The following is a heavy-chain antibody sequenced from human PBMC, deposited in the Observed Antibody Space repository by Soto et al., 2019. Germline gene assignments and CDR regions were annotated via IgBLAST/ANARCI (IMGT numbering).Heavy chain of an antibody. J-gene: IGHJ4*02. CDR1: GFTFSSYV. D-gene: IGHD6-19*01. Sequence: EVQLLESGGGLVQPGGSLRLSCAASGFTFSSYVISWVRQAPGKGLEWVSGISGSGGSTYYADSVKGRFTISRDNSKDTLYLQMNSLRAEDTAVYYSAKESARGWVDYWGQGTLVTVSS. CDR2: ISGSGGST. CDR3: AKESARGWVDY. V-gene: IGHV3-23*01.